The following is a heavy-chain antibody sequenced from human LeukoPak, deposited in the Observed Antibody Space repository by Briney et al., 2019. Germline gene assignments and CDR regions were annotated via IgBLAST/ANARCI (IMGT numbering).Heavy chain of an antibody. CDR3: ARHGVAAYYYGMAV. CDR2: IDTSDSYT. D-gene: IGHD6-13*01. Sequence: GESLQISCKGSGYSFTSYWISWVRQMPGKGLEWMGRIDTSDSYTNDSPSFQGHVTSSADKSISTASLQCSSLKASDTAMYYCARHGVAAYYYGMAVWGKGPTVTVSS. CDR1: GYSFTSYW. J-gene: IGHJ6*04. V-gene: IGHV5-10-1*01.